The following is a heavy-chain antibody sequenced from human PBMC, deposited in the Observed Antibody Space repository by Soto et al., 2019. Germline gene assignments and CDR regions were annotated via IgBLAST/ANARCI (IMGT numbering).Heavy chain of an antibody. CDR3: AHYPSRIAVAGPGAFDI. Sequence: QVRLVQSGAEVKKPGSSVKVSCKASGGTFSSYAISWVRQAPGQGLEWMGGIIPIFGTANYAQKFQGRVTITADESTSTAYMELSSLRSEDTAVYYCAHYPSRIAVAGPGAFDIWGQGTMVTVSS. J-gene: IGHJ3*02. V-gene: IGHV1-69*01. CDR1: GGTFSSYA. D-gene: IGHD6-19*01. CDR2: IIPIFGTA.